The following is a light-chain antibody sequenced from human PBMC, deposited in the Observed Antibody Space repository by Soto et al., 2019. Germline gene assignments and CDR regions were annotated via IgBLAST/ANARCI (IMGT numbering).Light chain of an antibody. CDR2: DAS. V-gene: IGKV3-11*01. CDR3: QQRYSWPPLT. Sequence: EIVLTQSPATLSLSPGERATLSCRASQSISNLLAWYQQKPGQSPRLLIYDASNRATGIPARFSGSGSGTDFTLTISSLEPEDFAVYYCQQRYSWPPLTFGPGTKVDIK. CDR1: QSISNL. J-gene: IGKJ3*01.